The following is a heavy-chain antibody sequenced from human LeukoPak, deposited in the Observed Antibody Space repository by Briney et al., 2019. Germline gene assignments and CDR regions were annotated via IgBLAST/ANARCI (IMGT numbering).Heavy chain of an antibody. CDR3: SRERAHSSGWYYFDY. CDR2: INPNSGGT. V-gene: IGHV1-2*02. D-gene: IGHD6-19*01. Sequence: ASLKVSCKASGYTFTGYYMHWVRQAPGQGLEWMGWINPNSGGTNYAQKFQGRVTMTRDTSISTAYMGLSRLRSDDTAVYYCSRERAHSSGWYYFDYWGQGTLVTVSS. CDR1: GYTFTGYY. J-gene: IGHJ4*02.